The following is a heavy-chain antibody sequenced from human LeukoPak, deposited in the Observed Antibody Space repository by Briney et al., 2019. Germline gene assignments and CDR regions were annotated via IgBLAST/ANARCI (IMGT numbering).Heavy chain of an antibody. D-gene: IGHD1-26*01. CDR2: INSDGSST. CDR3: AKNWEPLLHDY. V-gene: IGHV3-74*01. CDR1: GFTFSSYW. J-gene: IGHJ4*02. Sequence: PGGSLRLSCAASGFTFSSYWMHWVRQAPGQGLVWVSRINSDGSSTSYADSVKGRFTISRDNAKNTLYLQMNSLRAEDTAVYYCAKNWEPLLHDYWGQGTLVIVSS.